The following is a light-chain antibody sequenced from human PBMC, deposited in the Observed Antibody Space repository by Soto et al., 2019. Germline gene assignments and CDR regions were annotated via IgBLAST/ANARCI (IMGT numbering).Light chain of an antibody. Sequence: EVVRPQYPATLSVSLGDRATLSCRAIQSVSSNLACYQQNPAQAPRLLIYGASPRATGIPARFSGSGSGTEFTLTISSLQSEDFAVYSCQQYNNWPLTFGGRTKVDI. CDR1: QSVSSN. V-gene: IGKV3-15*01. CDR3: QQYNNWPLT. CDR2: GAS. J-gene: IGKJ4*01.